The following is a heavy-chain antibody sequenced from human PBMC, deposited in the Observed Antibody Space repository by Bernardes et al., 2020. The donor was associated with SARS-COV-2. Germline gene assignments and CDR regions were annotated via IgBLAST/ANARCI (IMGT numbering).Heavy chain of an antibody. CDR1: GDSISSIHYY. V-gene: IGHV4-39*07. CDR2: MYYTGGTSAGT. CDR3: TRSIVAGFNWFDS. Sequence: SKTLSVTCVVSGDSISSIHYYWGWVRQPPGKGPEWIGIMYYTGGTSAGTYSNPSLKNRVVMSMDASKNKISLDLTSVTAADTGVYYCTRSIVAGFNWFDSWGQGTLVTVSS. D-gene: IGHD6-19*01. J-gene: IGHJ5*01.